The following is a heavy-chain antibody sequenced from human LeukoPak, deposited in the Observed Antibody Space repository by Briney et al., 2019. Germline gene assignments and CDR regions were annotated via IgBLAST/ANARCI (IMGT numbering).Heavy chain of an antibody. Sequence: SSETLSLTCSVSGDSITSRTYFWVWVRQPPGKGLEWIGTISYSGSTYYNPSLKSRVTISVDTSKNQFSLHLTSVTAGDTAVYYCASRPGGPEYIGSGTSRWGQGTLVTVSS. V-gene: IGHV4-39*01. CDR3: ASRPGGPEYIGSGTSR. CDR2: ISYSGST. CDR1: GDSITSRTYF. J-gene: IGHJ4*02. D-gene: IGHD3-10*01.